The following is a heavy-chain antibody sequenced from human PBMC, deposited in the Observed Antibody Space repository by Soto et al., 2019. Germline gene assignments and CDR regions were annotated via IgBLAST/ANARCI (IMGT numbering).Heavy chain of an antibody. Sequence: QITLKESSPTLVKPTQTLTLTCSFSGFSLYTGGVGVGWIRQPPGKALEWLALLYWDDTRRYNPSLKNTLTIAKDTSENQVVLTVTDMGPVDTGTYFCAHYTTDTDFDVWGKGATVTVSS. CDR3: AHYTTDTDFDV. CDR2: LYWDDTR. J-gene: IGHJ6*03. CDR1: GFSLYTGGVG. V-gene: IGHV2-5*02. D-gene: IGHD1-1*01.